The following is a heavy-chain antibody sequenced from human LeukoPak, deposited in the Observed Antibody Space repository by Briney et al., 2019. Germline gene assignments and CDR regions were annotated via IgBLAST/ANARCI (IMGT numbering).Heavy chain of an antibody. Sequence: ASVKVSCKATGYSFTSYDINWVRQATGQGLEWMGWMNPNSGNTDYAHKFQGRVTMTRNTSISTAYMELSSLRSEDTAVYYCAREPYDSSGYNYWGQGTLVTVSS. D-gene: IGHD3-22*01. CDR3: AREPYDSSGYNY. J-gene: IGHJ4*02. CDR2: MNPNSGNT. V-gene: IGHV1-8*01. CDR1: GYSFTSYD.